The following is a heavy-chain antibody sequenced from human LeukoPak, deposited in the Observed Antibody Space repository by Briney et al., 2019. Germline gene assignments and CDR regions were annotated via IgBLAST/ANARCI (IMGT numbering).Heavy chain of an antibody. CDR2: IIPIFGTA. Sequence: ASVKVSCKASGGTFSSYAISWVRQAPGQGPEWMGGIIPIFGTANYAQKFQGRVTITADESTSTAYMELSSLRSEDTAVYYCARGPYYYDSSGSFDYWGQGTLVTVSS. CDR3: ARGPYYYDSSGSFDY. CDR1: GGTFSSYA. V-gene: IGHV1-69*13. J-gene: IGHJ4*02. D-gene: IGHD3-22*01.